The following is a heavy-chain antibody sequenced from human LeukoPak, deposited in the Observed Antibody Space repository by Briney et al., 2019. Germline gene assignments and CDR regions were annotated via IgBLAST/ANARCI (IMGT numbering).Heavy chain of an antibody. CDR1: GFTFSSHW. J-gene: IGHJ6*02. CDR2: IKEDGSEK. Sequence: SGGSLRLSCAGSGFTFSSHWMNWVRQAPGKGLEWVASIKEDGSEKHYVDSVRGRFTISRDNAKNSLHLQMSSLRAEDTAVYYCARRGITISGVLVYHYSGLDVWGQGTTVTVSS. CDR3: ARRGITISGVLVYHYSGLDV. D-gene: IGHD3-3*01. V-gene: IGHV3-7*01.